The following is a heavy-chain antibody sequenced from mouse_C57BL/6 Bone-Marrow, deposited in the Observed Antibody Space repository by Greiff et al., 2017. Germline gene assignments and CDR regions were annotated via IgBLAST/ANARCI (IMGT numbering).Heavy chain of an antibody. D-gene: IGHD2-1*01. CDR2: IRNKANNHAT. CDR3: TRPEGNYSWFAY. J-gene: IGHJ3*01. Sequence: EVKLVESGGGLVQPGGSMKLSCAASGFTFSDAWMDWVRQSPEKGLEWVAEIRNKANNHATYYAESVKGRFTISRDDSKSSVYLQMNSLRAEDTGIYCCTRPEGNYSWFAYWGQGTLVTVSA. CDR1: GFTFSDAW. V-gene: IGHV6-6*01.